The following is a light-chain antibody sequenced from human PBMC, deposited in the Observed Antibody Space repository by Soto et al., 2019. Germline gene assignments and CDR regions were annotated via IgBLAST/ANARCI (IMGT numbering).Light chain of an antibody. J-gene: IGLJ3*02. V-gene: IGLV2-14*03. CDR1: SSDVGGYNY. CDR2: DVS. CDR3: TSYTTRSTWV. Sequence: QSVLTQPASVSGSPGQSITISCTGTSSDVGGYNYVSWYQQHPGKAPKLIIYDVSNRPSRISDRFSGSKSGNTASLTISGLQDEDEADYYCTSYTTRSTWVFGGGTKLTVL.